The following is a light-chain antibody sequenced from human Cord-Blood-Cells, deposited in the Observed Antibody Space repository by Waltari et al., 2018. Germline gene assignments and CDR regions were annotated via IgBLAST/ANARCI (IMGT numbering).Light chain of an antibody. CDR3: CSYAGSYTYV. CDR1: SSDVGGYNY. V-gene: IGLV2-11*01. Sequence: QSALTQPRSVSGPPGQSVTISCTGTSSDVGGYNYVSWYQQHPGKAPKLMIYNVRKPPSGVPDRFSRSKSGNTASLTISGLQAEDEADYYCCSYAGSYTYVFGTGTKVTVL. J-gene: IGLJ1*01. CDR2: NVR.